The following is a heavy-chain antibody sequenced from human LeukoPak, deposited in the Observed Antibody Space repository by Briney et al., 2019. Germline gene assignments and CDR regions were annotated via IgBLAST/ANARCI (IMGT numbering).Heavy chain of an antibody. CDR2: MNPNSGNT. CDR3: ARAPYGSGSYGY. CDR1: GYTFTSYD. Sequence: ASVKVSCKASGYTFTSYDINWVRQATGQGLEWMGWMNPNSGNTGYAQKFQGRVTMTRNTSISTAYMELSSLRSEDTAVYYCARAPYGSGSYGYWGQGTLVTVSS. J-gene: IGHJ4*02. D-gene: IGHD3-10*01. V-gene: IGHV1-8*01.